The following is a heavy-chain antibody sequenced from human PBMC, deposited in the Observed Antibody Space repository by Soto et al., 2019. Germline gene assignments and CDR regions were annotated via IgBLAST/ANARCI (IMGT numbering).Heavy chain of an antibody. CDR2: IDKVGTDS. CDR3: ARGWFGPDV. J-gene: IGHJ6*03. D-gene: IGHD3-10*01. Sequence: EVQLVESGGGLVQPGGSLRLSCAASEFTFSGRSVHWVRQAPGKGLVWVSGIDKVGTDSTYADSVKGRFTSSRDNAKNTVYLQMNSLSVENTAVYYCARGWFGPDVWGKGTTVTVSS. CDR1: EFTFSGRS. V-gene: IGHV3-74*01.